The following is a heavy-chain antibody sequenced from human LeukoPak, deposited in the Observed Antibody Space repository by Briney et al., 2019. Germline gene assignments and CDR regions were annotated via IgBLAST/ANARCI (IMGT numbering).Heavy chain of an antibody. CDR1: GFTFSSYA. CDR3: AKEGITIFGVVNPADY. CDR2: ISGSGGST. J-gene: IGHJ4*02. Sequence: PGGSLRLSCAASGFTFSSYAMGWVRQAPGKGLEWVSSISGSGGSTYYADSVKGRFTISRDNSKNTLYLQMNSLRAEDTAVYYCAKEGITIFGVVNPADYWGQGTLVTVSS. V-gene: IGHV3-23*01. D-gene: IGHD3-3*01.